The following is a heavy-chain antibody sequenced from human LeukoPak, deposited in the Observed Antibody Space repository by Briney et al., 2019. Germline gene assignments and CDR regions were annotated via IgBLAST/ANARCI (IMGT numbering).Heavy chain of an antibody. D-gene: IGHD2-2*01. Sequence: PGGSLRLSCAASGFTFSSYWMSWVRAAPGKGLEWVAHIRQDGSEKYYVDSVKGRFTISRDNAKNSLYLQMNSLRAEDTAVYYCARDDCSSISCYHNWFDPWGQGTLVTVSS. CDR2: IRQDGSEK. J-gene: IGHJ5*02. CDR1: GFTFSSYW. V-gene: IGHV3-7*01. CDR3: ARDDCSSISCYHNWFDP.